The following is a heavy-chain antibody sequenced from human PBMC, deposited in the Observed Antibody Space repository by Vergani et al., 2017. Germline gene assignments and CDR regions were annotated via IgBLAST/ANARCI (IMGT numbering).Heavy chain of an antibody. Sequence: EVQLVESGGGLVKPGGSLRLSCAASGFTFSSYSMNWVRQAPGKGLEWVSSISSSSSYIYYADSVKGRFTIARDNAKNSLYLQMNSLRAEDTAVYYCAAYTVVTSDAFDIWGQGTMVTVSS. CDR3: AAYTVVTSDAFDI. D-gene: IGHD4-23*01. CDR1: GFTFSSYS. J-gene: IGHJ3*02. CDR2: ISSSSSYI. V-gene: IGHV3-21*01.